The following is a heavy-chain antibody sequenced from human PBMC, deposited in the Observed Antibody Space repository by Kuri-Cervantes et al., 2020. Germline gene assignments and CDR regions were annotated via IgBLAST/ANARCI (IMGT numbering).Heavy chain of an antibody. Sequence: GGSLRLSCAASGFTFSSYSMNWVRQAPGKGLEWVSHVSGDRSIIYYADSVRGRFTVSRDNAENSLYLQMNSLRAEDTAVYYCERESEVEIVAIPSYFDYWGQGTLVTVSS. CDR3: ERESEVEIVAIPSYFDY. CDR2: VSGDRSII. CDR1: GFTFSSYS. J-gene: IGHJ4*02. V-gene: IGHV3-48*01. D-gene: IGHD5-12*01.